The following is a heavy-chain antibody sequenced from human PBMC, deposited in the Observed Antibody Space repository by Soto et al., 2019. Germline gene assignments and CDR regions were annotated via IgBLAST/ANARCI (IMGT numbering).Heavy chain of an antibody. J-gene: IGHJ4*02. CDR3: AKSPSYYGDFDY. CDR2: ISWNSGSI. Sequence: PGGSLRLSCAASGVTFVDYAMHWVRQAPGKGLEWVSGISWNSGSIGYADSVKGRFTISRDNAKNSLYLQMNSLRAEDTALYYCAKSPSYYGDFDYWGQGTLVTVSS. V-gene: IGHV3-9*01. CDR1: GVTFVDYA. D-gene: IGHD4-17*01.